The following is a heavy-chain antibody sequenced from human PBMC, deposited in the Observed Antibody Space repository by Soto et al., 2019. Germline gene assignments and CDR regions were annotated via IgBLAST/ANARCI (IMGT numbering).Heavy chain of an antibody. CDR1: GFTFTSSA. V-gene: IGHV1-58*01. D-gene: IGHD1-20*01. J-gene: IGHJ4*02. CDR2: IVVGSGNT. Sequence: SVKVSCKASGFTFTSSAVQWVRQARGQRLEWIGWIVVGSGNTNYAQKFQERVTITRDMSTSTAYMELSSLRSEETAVYYCAADGITGSFFDYWGQGTLVTVSS. CDR3: AADGITGSFFDY.